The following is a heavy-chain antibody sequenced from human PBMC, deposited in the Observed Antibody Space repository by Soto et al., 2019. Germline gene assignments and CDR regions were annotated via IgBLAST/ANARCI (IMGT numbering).Heavy chain of an antibody. CDR2: ISGSGGST. V-gene: IGHV3-23*01. J-gene: IGHJ6*02. CDR1: GFTRSSYA. CDR3: AKALHGYYYYGMDV. Sequence: PGGSLRLSCAASGFTRSSYAMSWVRQAPGKGLEWVSAISGSGGSTYYADSVKGRFTISRDNSKNTLYLQMYSLRAEDTAVYYCAKALHGYYYYGMDVWGQGTTVTVSS.